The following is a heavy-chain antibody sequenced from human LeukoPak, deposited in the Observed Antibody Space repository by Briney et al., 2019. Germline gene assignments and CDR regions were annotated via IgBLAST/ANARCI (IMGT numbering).Heavy chain of an antibody. Sequence: ASVKVSCKASGYTFTSYGITWVRQAPGQGLEWMGWISADNGNTNYAQQLQGRVTMTTDTSTSTAYMELRSLRSDDTAVYYCARATYCGGDCYFYYYYYMDVWGKGTTVTVSS. CDR2: ISADNGNT. V-gene: IGHV1-18*01. D-gene: IGHD2-21*02. J-gene: IGHJ6*03. CDR3: ARATYCGGDCYFYYYYYMDV. CDR1: GYTFTSYG.